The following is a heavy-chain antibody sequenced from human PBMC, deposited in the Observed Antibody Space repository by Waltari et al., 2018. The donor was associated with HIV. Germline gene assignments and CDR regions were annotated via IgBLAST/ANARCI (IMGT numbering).Heavy chain of an antibody. V-gene: IGHV3-7*01. CDR1: GFTFTNHG. D-gene: IGHD1-26*01. CDR2: IKDDGSEK. CDR3: ARIGTFPHNYAIDF. J-gene: IGHJ6*02. Sequence: EVQLMESGGGLVQSGGSLRLSGAASGFTFTNHGRSWVRQTPGKGLEWVANIKDDGSEKYYMGSVKGRFTISRDNAKNSMFLQMNSLRAEDTAVYYCARIGTFPHNYAIDFWGQGTTVTVSS.